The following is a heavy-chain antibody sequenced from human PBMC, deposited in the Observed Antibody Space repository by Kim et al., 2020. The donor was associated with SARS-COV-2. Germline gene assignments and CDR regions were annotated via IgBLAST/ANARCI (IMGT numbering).Heavy chain of an antibody. CDR1: GGSVSSDHFY. Sequence: SETLSLTCTVSGGSVSSDHFYWSWIRQPPGKGLDWIGYIYYSGSTKYNAALKSRVTISVDTSKHQFSLKVNALTAADTAVYYCARAQLGRDAFDIWGQGTMVTVSS. V-gene: IGHV4-61*01. D-gene: IGHD1-1*01. CDR2: IYYSGST. J-gene: IGHJ3*02. CDR3: ARAQLGRDAFDI.